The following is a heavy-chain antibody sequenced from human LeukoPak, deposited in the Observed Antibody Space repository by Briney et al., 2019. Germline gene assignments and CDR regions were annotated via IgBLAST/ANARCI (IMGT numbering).Heavy chain of an antibody. D-gene: IGHD2-2*01. CDR2: IYYSGST. CDR3: ARATCSSTSCYYAFDI. J-gene: IGHJ3*02. Sequence: SGTLSLTCTVSGGSISSGDYYWSWIRQPPGKGLEWIGYIYYSGSTYYNPSLKSRVTISVDTSKNQFSLKLSSVTAADTAVYYRARATCSSTSCYYAFDIWGQGTMVTVSS. V-gene: IGHV4-30-4*08. CDR1: GGSISSGDYY.